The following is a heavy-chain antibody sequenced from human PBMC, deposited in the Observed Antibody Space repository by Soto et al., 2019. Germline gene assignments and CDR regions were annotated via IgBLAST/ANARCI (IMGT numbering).Heavy chain of an antibody. D-gene: IGHD3-3*01. V-gene: IGHV1-18*01. CDR2: ISAYNGNT. CDR1: GYTFTSYG. Sequence: GASVKVSCKASGYTFTSYGISWVRQAPGQGLEWMGWISAYNGNTNYAQKLQGRVTMTTDTSTSTAYMELRSLRSDDTAVYYCVRVILNRYYYYMDVWGKGTTVTVFS. J-gene: IGHJ6*03. CDR3: VRVILNRYYYYMDV.